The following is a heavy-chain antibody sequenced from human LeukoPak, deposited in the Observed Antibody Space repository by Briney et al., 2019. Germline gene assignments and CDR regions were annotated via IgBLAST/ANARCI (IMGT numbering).Heavy chain of an antibody. CDR1: GGSISGHY. CDR3: ARHVGATISYYYYYMDV. J-gene: IGHJ6*03. Sequence: SETLSLTCSVSGGSISGHYWSWIRQPPGKGLEWIGSIYYSGSTYYNPSLKSRVTISVDTSKNQFSLKLSSVTAADTAVYYCARHVGATISYYYYYMDVWGKGTTVTVSS. V-gene: IGHV4-59*05. D-gene: IGHD1-26*01. CDR2: IYYSGST.